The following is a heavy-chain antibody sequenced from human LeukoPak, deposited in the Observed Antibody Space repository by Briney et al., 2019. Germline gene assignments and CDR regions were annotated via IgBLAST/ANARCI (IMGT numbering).Heavy chain of an antibody. CDR1: GFTFRSFG. CDR3: ARGGIHSNYGKGGWFDP. CDR2: IKQDGSGK. Sequence: GGSLRLSCAASGFTFRSFGMHWVRQTPGKGLEWVANIKQDGSGKYYVDSAKGRFTISRDNAKKSLYLQMNSLKVDDTAVYYCARGGIHSNYGKGGWFDPWGQGTLVTVSS. D-gene: IGHD4-11*01. V-gene: IGHV3-7*01. J-gene: IGHJ5*02.